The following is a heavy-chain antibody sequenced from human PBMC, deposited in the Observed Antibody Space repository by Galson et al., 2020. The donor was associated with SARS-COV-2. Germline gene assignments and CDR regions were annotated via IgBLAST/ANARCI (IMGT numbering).Heavy chain of an antibody. CDR3: ASDRGRGFGELFHAFDI. V-gene: IGHV4-4*07. J-gene: IGHJ3*02. D-gene: IGHD3-10*01. CDR2: IYTSGST. Sequence: SETLSLTCTVSGGSISSYYGSWIRQPAGKGLEWIGRIYTSGSTNYNPSPKSRVTMSVDTSKNQFSLKLSSVTAADTAVYYCASDRGRGFGELFHAFDIWGQGTMVTVSS. CDR1: GGSISSYY.